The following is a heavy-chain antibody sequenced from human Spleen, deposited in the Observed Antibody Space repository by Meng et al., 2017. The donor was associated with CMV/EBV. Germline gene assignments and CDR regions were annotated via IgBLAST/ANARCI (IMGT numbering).Heavy chain of an antibody. J-gene: IGHJ3*02. Sequence: ASVKVSCKASGYTLTAFYMHLVRQAPGQGLEWMGWINPNSGGTNYAQKFQGRVTMTRDTSSSTAYMELSRLRSDDTAVYYCAREDKAFDIWGQGTMVTVSS. CDR3: AREDKAFDI. V-gene: IGHV1-2*02. CDR2: INPNSGGT. CDR1: GYTLTAFY.